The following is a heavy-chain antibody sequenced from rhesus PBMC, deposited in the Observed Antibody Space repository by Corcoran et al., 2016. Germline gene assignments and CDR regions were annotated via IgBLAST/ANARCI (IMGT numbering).Heavy chain of an antibody. CDR1: GGSISSSY. CDR2: IYGSGSST. CDR3: ARRRLDIDY. Sequence: QLQLQESGPGLVKPSETLSVTCAVSGGSISSSYWSWIRQAPGKGLEWVGYIYGSGSSTNYNPSLKSRVTLSVGTSKNQLSLKLSSVDTADTAVYYCARRRLDIDYWGQGVLVTVSS. V-gene: IGHV4-169*01. D-gene: IGHD5-24*01. J-gene: IGHJ4*01.